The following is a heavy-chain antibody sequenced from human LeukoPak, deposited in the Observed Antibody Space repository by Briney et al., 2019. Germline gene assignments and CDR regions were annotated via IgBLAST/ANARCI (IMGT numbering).Heavy chain of an antibody. CDR3: ARGPLDSGYTYFDY. D-gene: IGHD5-12*01. Sequence: SETLSLTCTVSGGSVSSYYWSWIRQPPGKGLEWIGYFSYSGSTNYNPSLKSRVTVSVDTSKNQFSLKLSSVTAADTAVYYCARGPLDSGYTYFDYWGQGTLVSVAS. CDR2: FSYSGST. J-gene: IGHJ4*02. V-gene: IGHV4-59*02. CDR1: GGSVSSYY.